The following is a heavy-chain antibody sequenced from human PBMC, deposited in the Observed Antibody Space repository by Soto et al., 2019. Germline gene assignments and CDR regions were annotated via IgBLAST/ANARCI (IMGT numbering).Heavy chain of an antibody. CDR2: ISGSGGST. J-gene: IGHJ5*02. V-gene: IGHV3-23*01. CDR1: GFTFSSYA. Sequence: PGGSLRLSCAASGFTFSSYAMSWVRQAPGKGLEWVSTISGSGGSTYYADSVKGRFTISRDNSKNTLFLQMNSLRVEDTAVYYCAREMFRLDLHWFDPWGQGTLVTVSS. D-gene: IGHD1-7*01. CDR3: AREMFRLDLHWFDP.